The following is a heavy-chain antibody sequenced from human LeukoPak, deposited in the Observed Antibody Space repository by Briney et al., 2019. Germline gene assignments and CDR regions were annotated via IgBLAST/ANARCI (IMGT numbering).Heavy chain of an antibody. CDR1: GGSTSSYY. CDR2: IYTSGST. CDR3: ARANGDDFWSGSNPYYYYYMDV. J-gene: IGHJ6*03. D-gene: IGHD3-3*01. V-gene: IGHV4-4*07. Sequence: SETLSLTCTVSGGSTSSYYWSWIRQPAGKGLEWIGRIYTSGSTNYNPSLKSRVTMSVDTSKNQFSLKLSSVTAADTAVYYCARANGDDFWSGSNPYYYYYMDVWGKGTTVTVSS.